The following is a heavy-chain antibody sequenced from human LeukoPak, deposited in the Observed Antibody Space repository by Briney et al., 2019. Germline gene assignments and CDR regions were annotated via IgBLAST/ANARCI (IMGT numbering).Heavy chain of an antibody. Sequence: GRSLRLSCAASGFTLSNYGMHWVRQAPGKGLEWVAFIRYDGSNKYYADSVKGRFTISRDNSKNTLYLQMNSLRAEDTAVYYCAKDRYSGSGSYYNNWFDPWGQGTLVTVSS. CDR3: AKDRYSGSGSYYNNWFDP. V-gene: IGHV3-30*02. J-gene: IGHJ5*02. CDR1: GFTLSNYG. D-gene: IGHD3-10*01. CDR2: IRYDGSNK.